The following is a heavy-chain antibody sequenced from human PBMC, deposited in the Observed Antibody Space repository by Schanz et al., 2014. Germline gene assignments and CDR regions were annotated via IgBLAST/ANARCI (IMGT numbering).Heavy chain of an antibody. Sequence: VQLVESGGGLVQPGGSLRLSCTASGFTFSSYSMNWVRQAPGKGLEWVALVSSDGNNDYYTDSVKGRFTISRDNSKNTVHLQMNSLRAEDTAVYYCARDFHGYGPHLDYWGQGSLVTVSS. J-gene: IGHJ4*02. CDR2: VSSDGNND. CDR3: ARDFHGYGPHLDY. CDR1: GFTFSSYS. V-gene: IGHV3-30*03. D-gene: IGHD5-12*01.